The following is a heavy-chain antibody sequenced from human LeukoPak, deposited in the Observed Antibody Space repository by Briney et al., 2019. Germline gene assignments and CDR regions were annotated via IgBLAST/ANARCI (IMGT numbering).Heavy chain of an antibody. CDR1: GGSISSYY. J-gene: IGHJ4*02. CDR2: IYYSGST. V-gene: IGHV4-59*08. Sequence: ETLSLTCTVSGGSISSYYWSWLRQPPGKGLEWIGYIYYSGSTNYNPSLKSRVTISVDTSKNQFSLKLSSVTAADTAVYYCARHIRYYDSSGYFGVNYFDYWGQGTLVTVSS. D-gene: IGHD3-22*01. CDR3: ARHIRYYDSSGYFGVNYFDY.